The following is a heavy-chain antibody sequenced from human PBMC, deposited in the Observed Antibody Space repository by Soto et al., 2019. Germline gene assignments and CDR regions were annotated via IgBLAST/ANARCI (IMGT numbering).Heavy chain of an antibody. J-gene: IGHJ4*02. Sequence: PGGSLRLSCAASGFTVSTKYMSWVRQAPGKGLEWVSYISSSSSTIYYADSVKGRFTISRDNAKNSLYLQMNSLRAEDTAVYYCARGEGDYIWGSYRYEPFDYWGQGTLVTVSS. CDR3: ARGEGDYIWGSYRYEPFDY. V-gene: IGHV3-48*01. CDR1: GFTVSTKY. D-gene: IGHD3-16*02. CDR2: ISSSSSTI.